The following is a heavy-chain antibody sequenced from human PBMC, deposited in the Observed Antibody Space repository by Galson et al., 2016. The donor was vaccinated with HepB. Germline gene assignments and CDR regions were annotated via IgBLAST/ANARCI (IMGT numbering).Heavy chain of an antibody. CDR3: ARLGHAAAADY. J-gene: IGHJ4*02. D-gene: IGHD6-25*01. CDR1: GGSISSSNYY. Sequence: SETLSLTCTVSGGSISSSNYYWGWIRQSPGKGLEWIGNFFYGRSTYYSQSLKSRVTISVDSSQNQFSLKLTSVTAADAAVYFCARLGHAAAADYWGRGALVTVSS. V-gene: IGHV4-39*01. CDR2: FFYGRST.